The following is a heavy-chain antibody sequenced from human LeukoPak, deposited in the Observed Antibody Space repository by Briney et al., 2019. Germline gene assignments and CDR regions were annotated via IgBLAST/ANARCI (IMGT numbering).Heavy chain of an antibody. J-gene: IGHJ6*03. V-gene: IGHV4-39*01. CDR3: SSNSDDHHYYYMDV. CDR1: GGSISSSSYY. CDR2: THYSGST. D-gene: IGHD2-2*01. Sequence: SETLSLTCTVSGGSISSSSYYWGWIRQPPGKGLEWIGTTHYSGSTYYNPSLKSRVTISVDTSKNQFSLKLSSVVAADTAVYYCSSNSDDHHYYYMDVWGKGTTVTVSS.